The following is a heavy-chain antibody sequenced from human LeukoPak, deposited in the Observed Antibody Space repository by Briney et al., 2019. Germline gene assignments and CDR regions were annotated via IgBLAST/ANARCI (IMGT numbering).Heavy chain of an antibody. CDR2: INHSGST. D-gene: IGHD1-26*01. J-gene: IGHJ3*02. CDR1: GGSFRGYY. V-gene: IGHV4-34*01. Sequence: SESLSLACAVYGGSFRGYYCSWIRQPPGKGLEWIGEINHSGSTNDNPSLKSRVTISVDTSKNQFSLKQSSVTAAGTAVYYCARNKLISAFDIWGQGTMVTVSS. CDR3: ARNKLISAFDI.